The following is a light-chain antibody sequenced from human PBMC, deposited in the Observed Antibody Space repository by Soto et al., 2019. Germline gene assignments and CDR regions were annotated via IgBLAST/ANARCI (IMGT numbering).Light chain of an antibody. V-gene: IGKV1-39*01. CDR3: QQSYSTPGT. Sequence: DIQMTQSPSSLSASVGDRGTITCRASQSISSYLNWYQQKPGKAPKLLIYAASSLQSGVPSRFSGSGSGTDFTLTISRLQPEDFSTYYCQQSYSTPGTFGQGTKVEIK. CDR1: QSISSY. CDR2: AAS. J-gene: IGKJ1*01.